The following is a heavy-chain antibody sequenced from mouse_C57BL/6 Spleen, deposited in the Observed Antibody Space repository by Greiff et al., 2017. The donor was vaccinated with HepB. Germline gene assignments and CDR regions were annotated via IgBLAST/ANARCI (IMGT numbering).Heavy chain of an antibody. CDR3: ARSRLVYAMDY. D-gene: IGHD2-12*01. J-gene: IGHJ4*01. Sequence: VQLQQSGAELVRPGPSVKVSCKASGYAFTNYLIEWVKQRPGQGLEWIGVINPGSGGTNYNEKFKGKATLTADKSSSTAYMQLSSLTSEDSAVYFCARSRLVYAMDYWGQGTSVTVSS. CDR2: INPGSGGT. V-gene: IGHV1-54*01. CDR1: GYAFTNYL.